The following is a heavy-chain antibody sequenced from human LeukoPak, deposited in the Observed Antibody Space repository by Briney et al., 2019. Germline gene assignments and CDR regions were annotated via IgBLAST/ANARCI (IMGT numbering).Heavy chain of an antibody. CDR3: ARDVSLGYYDSSGHIPQIYFDY. Sequence: SQTLSLTCTVSGXSISSGGYYWSWIRQHPGQGLESIGYIYYSGSTNYNPALKSRVTISADTSKNQFSLNLRSVTAADTTVYYCARDVSLGYYDSSGHIPQIYFDYWGQGTLVTVSS. CDR2: IYYSGST. CDR1: GXSISSGGYY. J-gene: IGHJ4*02. V-gene: IGHV4-31*03. D-gene: IGHD3-22*01.